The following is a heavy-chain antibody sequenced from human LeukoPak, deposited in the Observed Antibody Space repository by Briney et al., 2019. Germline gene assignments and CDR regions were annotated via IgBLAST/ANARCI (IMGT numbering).Heavy chain of an antibody. CDR1: GGSFSGYY. D-gene: IGHD6-19*01. CDR2: INHSGST. V-gene: IGHV4-34*01. J-gene: IGHJ4*02. Sequence: PSETLSLTCAVYGGSFSGYYWSWIRQPPGKGLEWIGEINHSGSTNYNPSLKSRVTISVDTSKNQFSLKLSSVTAADTAVYYCARHYTAVAADYWGQGTLVTVSS. CDR3: ARHYTAVAADY.